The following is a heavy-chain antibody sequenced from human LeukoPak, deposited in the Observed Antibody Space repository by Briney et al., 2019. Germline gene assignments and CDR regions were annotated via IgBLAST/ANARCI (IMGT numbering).Heavy chain of an antibody. J-gene: IGHJ5*02. CDR2: INHSGST. V-gene: IGHV4-34*01. Sequence: KPSETLSLTCAVYGGSFSGYYWSWIRQPPGKGLEWIGEINHSGSTNYNPSLKSRVTISVDTSKNQFSLKLSSVTAADTAVYYCARGPIVVVPAATYYDFWSGYSWFDPWGQGTLVTVSS. D-gene: IGHD3-3*01. CDR3: ARGPIVVVPAATYYDFWSGYSWFDP. CDR1: GGSFSGYY.